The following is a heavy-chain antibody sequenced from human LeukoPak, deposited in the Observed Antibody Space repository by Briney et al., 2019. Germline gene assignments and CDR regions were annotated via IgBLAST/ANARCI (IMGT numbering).Heavy chain of an antibody. J-gene: IGHJ4*02. CDR2: IWNDGSQK. CDR3: ARDKGPYYFDY. V-gene: IGHV3-33*01. Sequence: GGSLRLSCATSGFTFSSYGMHWVRQAPGKGLEWVAVIWNDGSQKYYADSVKGRFTISRDNSKNTLYLQMNSLRAEDTAVYYCARDKGPYYFDYWGQGTLLTVSS. CDR1: GFTFSSYG.